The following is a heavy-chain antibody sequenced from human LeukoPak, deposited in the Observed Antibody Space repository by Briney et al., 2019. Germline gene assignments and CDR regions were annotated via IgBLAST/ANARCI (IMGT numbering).Heavy chain of an antibody. Sequence: SVKVSCKASGYTFTNYGLSWVRQAPGQGLEWMGGIIPIFGTANYAQKFQGRVTITADKSTSTAYMELSSLRSEDTAVYYCAREYYGGGNWFDPWGQGTLVTVSS. CDR1: GYTFTNYG. CDR2: IIPIFGTA. CDR3: AREYYGGGNWFDP. D-gene: IGHD3-10*01. V-gene: IGHV1-69*06. J-gene: IGHJ5*02.